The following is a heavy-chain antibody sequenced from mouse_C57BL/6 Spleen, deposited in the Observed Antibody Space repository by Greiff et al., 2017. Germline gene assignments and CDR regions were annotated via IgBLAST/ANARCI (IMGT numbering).Heavy chain of an antibody. D-gene: IGHD1-1*01. CDR1: GYTFTSYW. CDR3: ARGDYGVAMGD. J-gene: IGHJ4*01. Sequence: QVQLQQPGAELVKPGASVKMSCKASGYTFTSYWITWVKQRPGQGLEWIGDIYPGSGSTNYNEKFKSKATLTVDTSSSTAYMQLSSLTSEDAAVYYCARGDYGVAMGDWGQGASVTVSS. CDR2: IYPGSGST. V-gene: IGHV1-55*01.